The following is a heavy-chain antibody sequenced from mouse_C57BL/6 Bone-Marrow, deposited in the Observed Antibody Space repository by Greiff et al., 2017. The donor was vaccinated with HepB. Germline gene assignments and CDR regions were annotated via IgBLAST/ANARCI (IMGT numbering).Heavy chain of an antibody. CDR2: ISSGSSTN. CDR1: GFTFSDYG. J-gene: IGHJ4*01. CDR3: ARTLAMDY. V-gene: IGHV5-17*01. Sequence: EVMLVESGGGLVKPGGSLKLSCAASGFTFSDYGMHWVRQAPEKGLEWVAYISSGSSTNYYADTVKGRFTIARDNAKNTLFLQMTSLRSEDTAMYYCARTLAMDYWGQGTSVTVSS.